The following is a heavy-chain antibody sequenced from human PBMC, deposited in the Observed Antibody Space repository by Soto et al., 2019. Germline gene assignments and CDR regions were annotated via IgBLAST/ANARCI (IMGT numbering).Heavy chain of an antibody. V-gene: IGHV3-33*01. Sequence: GGSLRLSCAASGFTFSSYGMHWVRQAPGKGLEWVAVIWYDGSNKYYADSVKGRFTISRDNSKNTLYLQMNSLRAEDTAVYYCARDFRVVLKGPYYYGMDVWGQGTTVTVSS. J-gene: IGHJ6*02. D-gene: IGHD2-8*01. CDR2: IWYDGSNK. CDR3: ARDFRVVLKGPYYYGMDV. CDR1: GFTFSSYG.